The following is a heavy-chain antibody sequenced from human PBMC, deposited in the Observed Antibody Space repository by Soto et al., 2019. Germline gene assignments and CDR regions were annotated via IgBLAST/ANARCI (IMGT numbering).Heavy chain of an antibody. Sequence: QITLKESGPTLVKPTQTLTLTCTFSGFSLSASGVGVGWIRQPPGKGLEWLALIYWDDDKRYSPSLKGNLTITKETSKSQVVLTMTNMDPVDTATYYCAHNRGCFDYWGQGILATVSS. D-gene: IGHD3-10*01. CDR3: AHNRGCFDY. J-gene: IGHJ4*02. CDR1: GFSLSASGVG. CDR2: IYWDDDK. V-gene: IGHV2-5*02.